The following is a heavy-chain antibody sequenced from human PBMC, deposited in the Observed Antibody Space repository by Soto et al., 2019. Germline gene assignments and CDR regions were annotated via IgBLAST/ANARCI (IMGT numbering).Heavy chain of an antibody. J-gene: IGHJ6*02. CDR3: ARDKDREQLGGNYDYALDV. V-gene: IGHV1-69*12. Sequence: QVQLVQSGAEVKKPGSSVKVSCKASGDTFSSFAISWVRQAPGQGLEWIGGIIPIFRTPHYAQKFQGRVTITADEFTSTAYMDLSSLRSEDTAVYYCARDKDREQLGGNYDYALDVWGQGTTVIVSS. CDR2: IIPIFRTP. CDR1: GDTFSSFA. D-gene: IGHD1-1*01.